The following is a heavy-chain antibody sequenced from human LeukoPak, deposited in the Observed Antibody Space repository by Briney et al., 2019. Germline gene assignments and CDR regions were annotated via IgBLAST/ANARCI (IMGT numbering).Heavy chain of an antibody. CDR3: ARDKIVGAISGSNFDY. D-gene: IGHD1-26*01. J-gene: IGHJ4*02. CDR1: GFGFSTYC. V-gene: IGHV3-7*01. CDR2: LKEDGSEN. Sequence: GSLKLSCAASGFGFSTYCMRWVRQAPGKGLEWVANLKEDGSENYAVDSVRGRFTISRDNGKNSLYLHMNNLRVEDTAVYYCARDKIVGAISGSNFDYWGQGTLVTVSS.